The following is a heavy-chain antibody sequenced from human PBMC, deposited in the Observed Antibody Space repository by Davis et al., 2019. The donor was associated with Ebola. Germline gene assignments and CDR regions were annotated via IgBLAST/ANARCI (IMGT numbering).Heavy chain of an antibody. CDR2: IPFDGSNK. V-gene: IGHV3-30*18. D-gene: IGHD2-2*01. CDR1: GFNLRNFR. Sequence: GESLKISCAASGFNLRNFRMHLVRPAPGKGLELLAVIPFDGSNKYYADSVKGRVTISRDDSRNTLYLQMNSLRAEDTAVYYCAKGHGYCSGTSCHIEYYYYGMDVGGQGTTVAVSS. CDR3: AKGHGYCSGTSCHIEYYYYGMDV. J-gene: IGHJ6*02.